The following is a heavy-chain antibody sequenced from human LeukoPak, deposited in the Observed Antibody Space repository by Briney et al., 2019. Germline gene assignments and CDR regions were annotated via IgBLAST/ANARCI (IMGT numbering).Heavy chain of an antibody. V-gene: IGHV1-2*02. CDR3: ARGAVVQLERREHDAFDI. CDR2: INPNSGGT. D-gene: IGHD1-1*01. Sequence: GASVKVSCKASGYTFTGYYMHWVRQAPGQGLEWMGWINPNSGGTNYAQKSQGRVTMTRDTSISTAYMELSRLRSDDTAVYYCARGAVVQLERREHDAFDIWGQGTMVTVSS. CDR1: GYTFTGYY. J-gene: IGHJ3*02.